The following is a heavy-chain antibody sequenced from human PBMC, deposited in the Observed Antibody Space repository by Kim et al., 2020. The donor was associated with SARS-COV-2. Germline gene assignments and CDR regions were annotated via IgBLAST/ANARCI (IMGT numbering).Heavy chain of an antibody. Sequence: GGSLRLSCAASGFTFSSYAMTWVRQAPGRGLEWVAGISASSGTTSFAASVRGRFTISRDNSKNTVYLQLSSLTAEDAGLYYCVKSVGYTFGSSDSWGQGTLVTVS. CDR3: VKSVGYTFGSSDS. V-gene: IGHV3-23*01. CDR2: ISASSGTT. J-gene: IGHJ4*02. D-gene: IGHD5-18*01. CDR1: GFTFSSYA.